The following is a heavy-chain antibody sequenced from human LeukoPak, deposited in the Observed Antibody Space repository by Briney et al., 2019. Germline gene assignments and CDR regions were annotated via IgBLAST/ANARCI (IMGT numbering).Heavy chain of an antibody. CDR2: ISGSGGST. D-gene: IGHD4-23*01. Sequence: GGSLRLSCAASGFTFSSYAMSWVRQAPGKGLEWVSAISGSGGSTYYADSVKGRFTISRDNSKNTLFLQMNSLRTEDTAVYYCARDGGNSYFDYWGQGTLVTVSS. CDR1: GFTFSSYA. J-gene: IGHJ4*02. V-gene: IGHV3-23*01. CDR3: ARDGGNSYFDY.